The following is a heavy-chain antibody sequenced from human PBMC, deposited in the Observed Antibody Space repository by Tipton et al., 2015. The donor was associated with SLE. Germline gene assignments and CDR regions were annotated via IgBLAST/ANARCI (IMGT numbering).Heavy chain of an antibody. D-gene: IGHD1-14*01. CDR2: IYYSGST. CDR3: ARDDITWSY. CDR1: GGSISSYY. Sequence: TLSLTCTVSGGSISSYYWSWIRQPPGKGLEWIGYIYYSGSTNYNPSLKSRVTISVDTSKNQFSLKLSSVTAADTAVYYCARDDITWSYWGQGTLVTVSS. V-gene: IGHV4-59*01. J-gene: IGHJ4*02.